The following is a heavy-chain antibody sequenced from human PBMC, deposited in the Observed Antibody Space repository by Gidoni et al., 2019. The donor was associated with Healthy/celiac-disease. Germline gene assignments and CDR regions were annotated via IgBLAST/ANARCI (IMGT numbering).Heavy chain of an antibody. CDR1: VFTFSSYW. Sequence: EVQLVESGGGLVQPGGSLRLSCAASVFTFSSYWMSWVRQAPGKGLEWGANIKQDGSEKYYVDSVKGRLTISRDNAKNSLYLQMNSLRAEDTAVYYCARAGYCSSTSCLDYWGQGTLVTVSS. CDR3: ARAGYCSSTSCLDY. J-gene: IGHJ4*02. D-gene: IGHD2-2*01. CDR2: IKQDGSEK. V-gene: IGHV3-7*04.